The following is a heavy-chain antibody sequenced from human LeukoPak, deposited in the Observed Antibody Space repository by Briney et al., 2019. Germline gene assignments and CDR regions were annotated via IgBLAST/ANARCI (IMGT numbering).Heavy chain of an antibody. D-gene: IGHD3-9*01. V-gene: IGHV1-2*02. J-gene: IGHJ3*02. Sequence: ASVKVSCKASGYTFTGYYMHWVRQAPGQGLEWMGWINPNSGGTNYAQKFQGRVTMTRDTSISIAYMELSRLRSDDTAVYYCARGPRLVPLDAFDIWGQGTMVTVSS. CDR2: INPNSGGT. CDR1: GYTFTGYY. CDR3: ARGPRLVPLDAFDI.